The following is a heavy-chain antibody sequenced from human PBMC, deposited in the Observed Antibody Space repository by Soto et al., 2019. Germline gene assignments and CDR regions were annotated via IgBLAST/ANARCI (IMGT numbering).Heavy chain of an antibody. Sequence: EVQLLESGGGLVQPGGSLRLSCAASGFTFSSYAMSWVRQAPGKGLEWVSAISGSGGSTYYADSVKGRFTISRDNSKNTLYLKKNNLRAKDTAVYYCAKDQDFWSGYYSDWGQGTLVTVSS. CDR2: ISGSGGST. V-gene: IGHV3-23*01. CDR3: AKDQDFWSGYYSD. J-gene: IGHJ4*02. CDR1: GFTFSSYA. D-gene: IGHD3-3*01.